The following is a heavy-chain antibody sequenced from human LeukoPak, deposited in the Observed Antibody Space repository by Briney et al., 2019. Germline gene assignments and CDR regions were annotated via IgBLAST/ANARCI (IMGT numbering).Heavy chain of an antibody. CDR3: ARAQGAEYFQH. J-gene: IGHJ1*01. V-gene: IGHV4-34*01. CDR1: GGSFSGYY. CDR2: INHSGNT. Sequence: PSETLSLTCAVYGGSFSGYYWSWIRQPPGKGLEWIGEINHSGNTNYNPSLKSRVTISVDTSKNQFSLKLSSVTAADTAVYYCARAQGAEYFQHWGQGTLVTVSS.